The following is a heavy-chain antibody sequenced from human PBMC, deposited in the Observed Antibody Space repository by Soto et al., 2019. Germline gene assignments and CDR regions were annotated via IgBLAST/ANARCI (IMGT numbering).Heavy chain of an antibody. CDR3: ARIFDLWRGYYLTY. CDR2: IFWDDDK. Sequence: SCPTPVNPTQTLKLTCTYSGFSLSTSEVAVGWICQAPRKCPELLAFIFWDDDKWYSPSLENRLTITKDTSKIQLVLTMTIMDPVDTATYYCARIFDLWRGYYLTYWGRGTLVTVAS. J-gene: IGHJ4*02. D-gene: IGHD3-3*01. CDR1: GFSLSTSEVA. V-gene: IGHV2-5*02.